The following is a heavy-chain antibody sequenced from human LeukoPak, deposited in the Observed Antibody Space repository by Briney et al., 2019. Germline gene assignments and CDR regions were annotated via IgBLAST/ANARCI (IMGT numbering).Heavy chain of an antibody. J-gene: IGHJ3*02. D-gene: IGHD5-24*01. CDR1: GYTFTSYG. V-gene: IGHV1-18*01. CDR3: ARGGTNEMATITAPDAFDI. CDR2: ISAYNGNT. Sequence: ASVKVSCKASGYTFTSYGISWVRQAPGQGLEWMGWISAYNGNTNYAQKLQGRVTMTTDTSTSTAYMELRSLRSDDTAVYYCARGGTNEMATITAPDAFDIWGQGTMVTVSS.